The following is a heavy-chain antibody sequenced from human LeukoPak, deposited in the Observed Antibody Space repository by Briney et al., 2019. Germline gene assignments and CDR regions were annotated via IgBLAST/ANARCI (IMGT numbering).Heavy chain of an antibody. J-gene: IGHJ4*02. CDR2: IYYSGST. Sequence: PSETLSLTCTVSGGSNSGYYWSWIRQPPGKGPEWIGYIYYSGSTNYNPSLKSRVTISVDTSKNQFSLKMNSVTAADTAVYYCARLASSGWSHCDYWGQGTLVTVSS. CDR3: ARLASSGWSHCDY. V-gene: IGHV4-59*08. CDR1: GGSNSGYY. D-gene: IGHD6-19*01.